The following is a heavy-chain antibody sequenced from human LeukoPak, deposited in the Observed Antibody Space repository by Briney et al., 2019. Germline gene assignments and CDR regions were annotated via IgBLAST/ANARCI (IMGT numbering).Heavy chain of an antibody. Sequence: GGSLRLSCAASGFTFDDYAMHWVRQAPGKGLEWVSGISWNSGSIGYADSVKGRFTISRDNAKNSLYLQMNSLRAEDTALYYCAKDSSGCYGRGSWFDPWGQGTLVTVSS. CDR1: GFTFDDYA. J-gene: IGHJ5*02. CDR3: AKDSSGCYGRGSWFDP. V-gene: IGHV3-9*01. CDR2: ISWNSGSI. D-gene: IGHD3-22*01.